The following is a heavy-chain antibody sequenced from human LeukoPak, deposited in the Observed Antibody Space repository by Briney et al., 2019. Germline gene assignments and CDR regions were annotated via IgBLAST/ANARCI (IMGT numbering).Heavy chain of an antibody. D-gene: IGHD3-22*01. V-gene: IGHV1-8*01. CDR1: GYTFTSYD. J-gene: IGHJ3*02. CDR2: MNPNSGNT. Sequence: ASVEVSCKASGYTFTSYDINWVRQATGQGLEWMGWMNPNSGNTGYAQKFQGRVTMTRNTSISTAYMELSSLRSEDTALYYCARTREEGYYYDRVDAFDIWGQGTMVTVSS. CDR3: ARTREEGYYYDRVDAFDI.